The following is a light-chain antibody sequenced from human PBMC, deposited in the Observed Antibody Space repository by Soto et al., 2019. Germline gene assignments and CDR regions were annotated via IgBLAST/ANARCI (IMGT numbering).Light chain of an antibody. Sequence: EIVLTQSPAILSMSLGERATLSCRASQSVSSYFAWYQQKPGQAPRLLIYDASNRATGVPARFSGSGSGTDFTLTISSLEPEDFAVYYCQQRRYWPVTFGQGTKV. CDR1: QSVSSY. V-gene: IGKV3-11*01. CDR3: QQRRYWPVT. CDR2: DAS. J-gene: IGKJ1*01.